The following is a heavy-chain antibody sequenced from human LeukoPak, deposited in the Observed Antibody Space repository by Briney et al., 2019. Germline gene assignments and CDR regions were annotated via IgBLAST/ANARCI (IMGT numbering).Heavy chain of an antibody. CDR1: NGSFNSYY. J-gene: IGHJ4*02. Sequence: KPSETLSLTCTVSNGSFNSYYWTWIRQPPGKGLEWIWFVYYSGRSGSTNYNPSLPSPVTISVDTSENKFYLQLTSLTAADRAMYYCARRSSSCGWGGTLDSWGQGTLVTVSS. D-gene: IGHD6-19*01. CDR3: ARRSSSCGWGGTLDS. CDR2: VYYSGRSGST. V-gene: IGHV4-59*08.